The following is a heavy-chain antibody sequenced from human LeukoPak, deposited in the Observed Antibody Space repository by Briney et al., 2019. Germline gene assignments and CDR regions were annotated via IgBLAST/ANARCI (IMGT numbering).Heavy chain of an antibody. CDR3: AKETRYCSSTSCSVAFDI. D-gene: IGHD2-2*01. V-gene: IGHV3-23*01. CDR2: ISGSGGST. Sequence: GGSLRLSCAASGSTFSSYAMSWVRQAPGKGLEWVSAISGSGGSTYYADSVKGRFTISRDNSKNTLYLQMNSLRAEDTAVYYCAKETRYCSSTSCSVAFDIWGQGTMVTVSS. J-gene: IGHJ3*02. CDR1: GSTFSSYA.